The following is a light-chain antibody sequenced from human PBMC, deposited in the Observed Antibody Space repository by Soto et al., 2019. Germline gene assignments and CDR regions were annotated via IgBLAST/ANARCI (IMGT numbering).Light chain of an antibody. CDR2: EVS. V-gene: IGLV2-14*01. CDR1: SRDVGGYNY. J-gene: IGLJ1*01. Sequence: QSVQTQPASVSGSPGQSITISCTGSSRDVGGYNYVCWYQQHPGKAPKLMIYEVSNRPSGVSNRFSGSKSGNTASLTISGLQAEDEADYYCSSYTSSSTLYVFGTGTKVTVL. CDR3: SSYTSSSTLYV.